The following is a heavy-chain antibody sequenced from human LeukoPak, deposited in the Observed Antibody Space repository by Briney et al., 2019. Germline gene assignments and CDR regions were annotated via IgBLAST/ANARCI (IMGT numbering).Heavy chain of an antibody. V-gene: IGHV1-69*06. CDR3: ARDPRLAYCGGDCYPFFDY. CDR2: IIPIFGTA. J-gene: IGHJ4*02. Sequence: SVKVSCKASGGTFSSYAISWVRQAPGQGLEWMGVIIPIFGTANYAQKFQGRVTITADKSTSTAYMELRGLRSDDTAVYYCARDPRLAYCGGDCYPFFDYWGQGTLVTVSS. CDR1: GGTFSSYA. D-gene: IGHD2-21*02.